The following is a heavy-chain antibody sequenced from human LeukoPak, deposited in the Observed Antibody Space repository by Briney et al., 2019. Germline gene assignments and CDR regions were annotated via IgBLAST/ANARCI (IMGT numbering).Heavy chain of an antibody. CDR2: ISNDGMRK. Sequence: GGSLRLSCAASGFTFSRSAMHCVRQPPGKGLEGMAVISNDGMRKFHADSVKGRFTISRDNAKNSLYLQMNSLRAEDSAVYYCAKFKVGATDYWGQGTLVTVSS. V-gene: IGHV3-30-3*02. D-gene: IGHD1-26*01. J-gene: IGHJ4*02. CDR1: GFTFSRSA. CDR3: AKFKVGATDY.